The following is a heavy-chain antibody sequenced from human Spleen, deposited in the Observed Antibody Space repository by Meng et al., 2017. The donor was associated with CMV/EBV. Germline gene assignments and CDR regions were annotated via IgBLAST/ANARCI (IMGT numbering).Heavy chain of an antibody. CDR1: GYSFTGYY. CDR3: ARDGGNLDRFDP. V-gene: IGHV1-2*02. D-gene: IGHD4-23*01. J-gene: IGHJ5*02. CDR2: INPNSGDT. Sequence: CKASGYSFTGYYMHWVRQAPGQGLEWMGWINPNSGDTNYAQNFQGRVSMTRDTSLSTAYMELRSLTSDDTAVYYCARDGGNLDRFDPWGQGTLVTVSS.